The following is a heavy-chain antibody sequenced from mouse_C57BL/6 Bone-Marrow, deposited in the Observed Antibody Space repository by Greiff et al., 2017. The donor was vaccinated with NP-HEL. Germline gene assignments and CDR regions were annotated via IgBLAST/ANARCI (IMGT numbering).Heavy chain of an antibody. D-gene: IGHD2-4*01. CDR1: GISITTGNYR. CDR3: ARDNYDYGLDYYAMDY. V-gene: IGHV3-5*01. CDR2: IYYSGTF. J-gene: IGHJ4*01. Sequence: DVQLQESGPGLVKPSQTVFLTCTVTGISITTGNYRWSWIRQFPGNKLEWIGYIYYSGTFTYNPSLTSRTTITRDTPKNQFFLEMNTLTAEDTATYYCARDNYDYGLDYYAMDYWGQGTSVTVSS.